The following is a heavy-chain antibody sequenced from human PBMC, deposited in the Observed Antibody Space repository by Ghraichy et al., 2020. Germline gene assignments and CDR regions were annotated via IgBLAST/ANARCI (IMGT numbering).Heavy chain of an antibody. CDR3: ARDPYDNCGYGAFDL. CDR1: KFTFSAFS. CDR2: IKPDGRQT. J-gene: IGHJ3*01. D-gene: IGHD3-22*01. V-gene: IGHV3-7*03. Sequence: GGSLRLSCAASKFTFSAFSMTWVRLVPGKGLEWVANIKPDGRQTFYVDSVKGRFTISRDNPQSSLYLQMTSLRVEDTAVYYCARDPYDNCGYGAFDLWGQGTTVTV.